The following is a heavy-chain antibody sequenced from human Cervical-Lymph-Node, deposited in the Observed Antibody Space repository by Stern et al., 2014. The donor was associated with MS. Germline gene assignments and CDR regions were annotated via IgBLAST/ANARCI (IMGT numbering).Heavy chain of an antibody. CDR2: IIPIFGTA. CDR3: ARGELKEGLVRGMDV. CDR1: GGTFSSYA. D-gene: IGHD1-26*01. V-gene: IGHV1-69*01. Sequence: VHLVESGAEVKKPGYSVKVSCKASGGTFSSYAISWGRQAPGQGLEWMGGIIPIFGTANYAQKFQGRVTITADESTSTAYMELSSLRSEDTAVYYCARGELKEGLVRGMDVWGQGTTVTVSS. J-gene: IGHJ6*02.